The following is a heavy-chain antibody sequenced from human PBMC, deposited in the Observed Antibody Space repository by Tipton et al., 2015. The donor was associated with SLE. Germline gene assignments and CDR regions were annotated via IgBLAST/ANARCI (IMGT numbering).Heavy chain of an antibody. Sequence: SLRLSCAASGFTFSSYNMNWVRQAPGKGLEGVSSISSTSCYIYDADPVRGRFTISRDNAKNSLYLQMNSRRAEDTAVYYCARTKIPKVVAGHYYYYGMAVWGKGTTLTVSS. J-gene: IGHJ6*04. V-gene: IGHV3-21*01. CDR2: ISSTSCYI. CDR1: GFTFSSYN. CDR3: ARTKIPKVVAGHYYYYGMAV. D-gene: IGHD6-19*01.